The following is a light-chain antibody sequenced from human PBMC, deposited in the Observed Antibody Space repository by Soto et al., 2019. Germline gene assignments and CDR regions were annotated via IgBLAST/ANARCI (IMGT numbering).Light chain of an antibody. CDR2: WAS. CDR3: QQYYSPPYT. CDR1: QSVLYSSSNRDY. Sequence: DIVMTQSPDSLAVSLGERATINCKSSQSVLYSSSNRDYIAWYQQKPGQPPKLLIYWASTRESGVADRFSGSGSGTDFTLTISSLQPEDVAFYYCQQYYSPPYTFGQGTKLEI. J-gene: IGKJ2*01. V-gene: IGKV4-1*01.